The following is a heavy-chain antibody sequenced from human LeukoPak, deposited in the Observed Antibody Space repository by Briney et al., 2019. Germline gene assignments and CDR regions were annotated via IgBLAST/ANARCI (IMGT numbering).Heavy chain of an antibody. D-gene: IGHD3-10*01. CDR2: ISAYNGNT. V-gene: IGHV1-18*01. CDR1: GYTFTSYG. CDR3: ARDLHRVVVRGVPHYYYYMDV. Sequence: ASVKVSCKASGYTFTSYGISWVRQAPGQGLEWMGWISAYNGNTNYAQKLQGRVAMTTDTSTSTAYMELRSLRSDDTAVYYCARDLHRVVVRGVPHYYYYMDVWGKGTTVTISS. J-gene: IGHJ6*03.